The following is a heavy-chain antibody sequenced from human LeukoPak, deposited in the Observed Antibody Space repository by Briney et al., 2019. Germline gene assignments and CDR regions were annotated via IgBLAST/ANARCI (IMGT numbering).Heavy chain of an antibody. D-gene: IGHD6-6*01. CDR3: ARETVYSSASAFDY. J-gene: IGHJ4*02. CDR1: GFTFSSYG. CDR2: VWYVGSNS. Sequence: PGGSLRLSCAASGFTFSSYGMHWVRQAPGKGLEWVALVWYVGSNSSYTDSVKGVFTLSRNNGKNTLYLQMKSLRAEETAVYYCARETVYSSASAFDYWGQGTLVTVSS. V-gene: IGHV3-33*01.